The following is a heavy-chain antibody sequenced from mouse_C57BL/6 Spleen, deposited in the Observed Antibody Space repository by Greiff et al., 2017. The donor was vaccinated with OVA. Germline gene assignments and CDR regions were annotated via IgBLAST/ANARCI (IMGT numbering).Heavy chain of an antibody. CDR3: ARYRGGTRDFDY. CDR2: IRNKANGYTT. CDR1: GFTFTDYY. Sequence: EVMLVESGGGLVQPGGSLSLSCAASGFTFTDYYMSWVRQPPGKALEWLGFIRNKANGYTTEYSASVKGRFTISRDNSQSILYLQMNALRAEDSATYYCARYRGGTRDFDYWGQGTTLTVSS. J-gene: IGHJ2*01. V-gene: IGHV7-3*01. D-gene: IGHD3-3*01.